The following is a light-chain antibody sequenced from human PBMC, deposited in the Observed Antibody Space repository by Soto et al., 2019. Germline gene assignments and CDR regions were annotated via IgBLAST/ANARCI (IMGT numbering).Light chain of an antibody. CDR1: QSISNW. Sequence: DIQLTQSPSTLSASLGDRVTITCRASQSISNWLAWYQQRPGQAPKLRMYKASSLQSGVPSRLGGSGAGTEFTLTINSMQPDDFATYYCQQYKGYSTFGQGTNVDTK. CDR3: QQYKGYST. J-gene: IGKJ1*01. V-gene: IGKV1-5*03. CDR2: KAS.